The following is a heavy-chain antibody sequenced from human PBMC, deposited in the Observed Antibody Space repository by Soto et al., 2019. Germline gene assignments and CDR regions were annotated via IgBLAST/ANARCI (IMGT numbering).Heavy chain of an antibody. D-gene: IGHD2-8*02. V-gene: IGHV4-31*03. Sequence: LSLTCTVSGGSISSGGYYWSWIRQHPGKGLEWIGYIYYSGSTYYNPSLKSRVTISVDTSKNQFSLKLSSVTAADTAVYYCARGVMYYLPQYFDYWGQGTLVTVSS. J-gene: IGHJ4*02. CDR2: IYYSGST. CDR1: GGSISSGGYY. CDR3: ARGVMYYLPQYFDY.